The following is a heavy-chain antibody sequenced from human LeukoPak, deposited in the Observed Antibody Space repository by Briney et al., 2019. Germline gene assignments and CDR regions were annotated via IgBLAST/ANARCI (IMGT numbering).Heavy chain of an antibody. V-gene: IGHV4-39*07. CDR1: GGSISSSSYY. J-gene: IGHJ5*02. D-gene: IGHD2-2*02. CDR2: IYYSGST. CDR3: ARGSPWGYCSSTSCYRSWFDP. Sequence: SETLSLTCTVSGGSISSSSYYWGWIRQPPGTGLEWIGSIYYSGSTNYNPSLKSRVTISVDTSKNQFSLKLSSVTAADTAVYYCARGSPWGYCSSTSCYRSWFDPWGQGTLVTVSS.